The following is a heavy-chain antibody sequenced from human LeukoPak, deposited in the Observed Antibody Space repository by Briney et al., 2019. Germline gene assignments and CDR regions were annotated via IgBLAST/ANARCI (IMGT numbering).Heavy chain of an antibody. D-gene: IGHD1-26*01. CDR3: ARSISVRYSFDC. V-gene: IGHV3-23*01. CDR1: GFSVSTKY. Sequence: PGGSLRLSCAASGFSVSTKYMSWGRQAPGKGLEWVSDISSSAGSTYYADSVKGRFTISRDNSKYTLYLQMKSLRAEDTAVYYCARSISVRYSFDCWGQGTLVTVSS. J-gene: IGHJ4*02. CDR2: ISSSAGST.